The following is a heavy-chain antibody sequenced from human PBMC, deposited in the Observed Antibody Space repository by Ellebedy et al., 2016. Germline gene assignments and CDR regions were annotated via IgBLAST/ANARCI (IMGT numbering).Heavy chain of an antibody. J-gene: IGHJ4*02. CDR1: GYTFTSYY. D-gene: IGHD1-1*01. CDR3: ARARSDQVQLDPAGVDY. CDR2: INPSGGST. V-gene: IGHV1-46*01. Sequence: ASVKVSCXASGYTFTSYYMHWVRQAPGQGLEWMGIINPSGGSTSYAQKFQGRVTMTRDTSTSTVYMELSSLRSEDTAVYYCARARSDQVQLDPAGVDYWGQGTLVTVSS.